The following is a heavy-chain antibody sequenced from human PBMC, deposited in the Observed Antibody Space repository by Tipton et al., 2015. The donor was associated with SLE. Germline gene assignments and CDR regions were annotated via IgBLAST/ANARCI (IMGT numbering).Heavy chain of an antibody. J-gene: IGHJ6*02. D-gene: IGHD5-24*01. CDR2: IYYSGST. Sequence: TLSLTCAVYGGSISSHYWSWIRQPPGKGLEWIGYIYYSGSTNYNPSLKSRVTISVDTSKNQFSLKLSSVTAADTAVYYCARERDGPTSTTGYGMDVWGQGTTVTVSS. V-gene: IGHV4-59*11. CDR1: GGSISSHY. CDR3: ARERDGPTSTTGYGMDV.